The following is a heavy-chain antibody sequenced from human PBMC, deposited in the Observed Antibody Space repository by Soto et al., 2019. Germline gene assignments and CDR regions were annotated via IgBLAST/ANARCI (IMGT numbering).Heavy chain of an antibody. CDR3: ARSSSTNTKLDGDYVVFYS. J-gene: IGHJ4*02. CDR2: ISAYNGNT. D-gene: IGHD4-17*01. Sequence: ASVKVACKASGYTFTSYGISWVRQAPGQGLEWMGWISAYNGNTNYAQKLQGRVTMTTDTSTSTAYMELRSLRSDDTAVYYCARSSSTNTKLDGDYVVFYSWGQGTLVTVSS. CDR1: GYTFTSYG. V-gene: IGHV1-18*01.